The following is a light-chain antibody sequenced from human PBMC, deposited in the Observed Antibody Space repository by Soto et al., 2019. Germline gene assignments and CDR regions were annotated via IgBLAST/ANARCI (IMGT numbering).Light chain of an antibody. CDR1: QALNTR. V-gene: IGKV3-20*01. CDR3: HQYGSSPRT. CDR2: GAS. Sequence: EIVLTQSPATLSAFPGDRVTLSCRASQALNTRLAWYQHKPGQAPRLLIYGASTRTTGIPDRFSGSGSGTDFTLTISRLEPEDFAVYYCHQYGSSPRTFGQGTKVDIK. J-gene: IGKJ1*01.